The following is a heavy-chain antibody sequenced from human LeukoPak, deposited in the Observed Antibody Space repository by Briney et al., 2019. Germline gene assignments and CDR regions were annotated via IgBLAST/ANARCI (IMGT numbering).Heavy chain of an antibody. CDR1: GGTFSSYA. V-gene: IGHV1-69*06. D-gene: IGHD1-26*01. CDR2: IIPIFGTA. CDR3: AREGATPDAFDI. J-gene: IGHJ3*02. Sequence: EASVKVSCKASGGTFSSYAISWVRQAPGQGLEWMGGIIPIFGTANYAQKFQGRVTITADKSTSTAYMELSSLRFEDTAVYYCAREGATPDAFDIWGQGTMVTVSS.